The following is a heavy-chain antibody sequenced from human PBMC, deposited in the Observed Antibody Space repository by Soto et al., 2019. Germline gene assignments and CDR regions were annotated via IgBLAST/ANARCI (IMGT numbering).Heavy chain of an antibody. J-gene: IGHJ4*02. Sequence: GGSLRLSCAASGFTFGSYAMSWVRQAPGKGLEWVSSIGSRSTFIYYADSVQGRFTITRDNAKNSLYLHMNNLRAGDTAVYYCARDSSSSAFDSWGQGTLVTVSS. CDR2: IGSRSTFI. CDR3: ARDSSSSAFDS. V-gene: IGHV3-21*01. CDR1: GFTFGSYA. D-gene: IGHD6-6*01.